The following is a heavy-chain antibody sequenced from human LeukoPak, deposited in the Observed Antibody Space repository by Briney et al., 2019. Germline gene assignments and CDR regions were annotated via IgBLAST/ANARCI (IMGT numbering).Heavy chain of an antibody. Sequence: GGPLRLSCAVSGFTFSSYSMNWVRQAPGKGLEWVSHITASGTAMFYADSVKGRFTISRDNAKNSLYLQMNSLRDEDTAVYYCASSGSYRFDYWGQGTLVTVSS. CDR2: ITASGTAM. CDR1: GFTFSSYS. V-gene: IGHV3-48*02. J-gene: IGHJ4*02. D-gene: IGHD1-26*01. CDR3: ASSGSYRFDY.